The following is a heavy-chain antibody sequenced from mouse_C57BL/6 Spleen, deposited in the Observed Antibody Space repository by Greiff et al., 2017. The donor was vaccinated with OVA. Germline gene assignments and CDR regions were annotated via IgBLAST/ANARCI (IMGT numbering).Heavy chain of an antibody. D-gene: IGHD2-3*01. CDR3: ARGYDGYYGWYFDV. Sequence: LVESGPELVKPGASVKISCKASGYSFTDYNMNWVKQSNGKSLEWIGVINPNYGTTSYNQKFKGKATLTVDQSSSTAYMQLNSLTSEDSAVYYCARGYDGYYGWYFDVWGTGTTVTVSS. J-gene: IGHJ1*03. CDR1: GYSFTDYN. CDR2: INPNYGTT. V-gene: IGHV1-39*01.